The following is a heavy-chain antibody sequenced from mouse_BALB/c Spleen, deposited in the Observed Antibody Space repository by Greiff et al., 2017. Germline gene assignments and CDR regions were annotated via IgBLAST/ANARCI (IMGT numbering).Heavy chain of an antibody. D-gene: IGHD2-1*01. CDR1: GYNFTSYW. V-gene: IGHV1-55*01. Sequence: QVHVKQPGAELVKPGTSVKLSCKASGYNFTSYWINWVKLRPGQGLEWIGDIYPGSGSTNYNEKFKSKATLTVDTSSSTAYMQLSSLASEDSALYYCARWDYGNFYAMDYWGQGTSVTVSS. J-gene: IGHJ4*01. CDR3: ARWDYGNFYAMDY. CDR2: IYPGSGST.